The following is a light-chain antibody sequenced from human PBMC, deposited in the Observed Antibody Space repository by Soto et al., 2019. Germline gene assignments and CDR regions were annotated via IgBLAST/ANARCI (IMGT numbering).Light chain of an antibody. Sequence: QSVLTQPPSASGTPGQRVTISCSGSSSNIGSNTVNWYQQVPGTAPKLLIYSNNQRPSGVPDRFSGSKSGTSASLAISGLQPEDEADYSCAAWDDSVNGPVFGGGTKLTVL. CDR3: AAWDDSVNGPV. V-gene: IGLV1-44*01. CDR1: SSNIGSNT. CDR2: SNN. J-gene: IGLJ2*01.